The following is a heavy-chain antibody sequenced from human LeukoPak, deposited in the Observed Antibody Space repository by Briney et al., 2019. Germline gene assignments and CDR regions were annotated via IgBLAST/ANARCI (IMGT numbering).Heavy chain of an antibody. CDR3: ARDKVVGATRFDY. CDR1: GFTFSSCW. D-gene: IGHD1-26*01. Sequence: GGSLRLSCAASGFTFSSCWMSWVRQAPGKGLEWVANIKQDASEIYYVDSLKGRFTISRDNAKNSLYLQMNSLRAEDTAVYYCARDKVVGATRFDYWGQGTLVTVSS. CDR2: IKQDASEI. V-gene: IGHV3-7*01. J-gene: IGHJ4*02.